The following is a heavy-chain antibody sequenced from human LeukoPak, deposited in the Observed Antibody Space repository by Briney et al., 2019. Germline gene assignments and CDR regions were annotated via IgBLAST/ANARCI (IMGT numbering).Heavy chain of an antibody. CDR1: GFTFSDYY. Sequence: TGGSLRLSCAASGFTFSDYYMSWLRQAPGKGLEWVAYICDSGRTVYYADSVKGRFTISRDNAKNSVHLQMNNLRAEYTAVYYCARDRLGDYDHSGYYDKWGQGTLVTVSS. CDR3: ARDRLGDYDHSGYYDK. J-gene: IGHJ4*02. V-gene: IGHV3-11*01. D-gene: IGHD3-22*01. CDR2: ICDSGRTV.